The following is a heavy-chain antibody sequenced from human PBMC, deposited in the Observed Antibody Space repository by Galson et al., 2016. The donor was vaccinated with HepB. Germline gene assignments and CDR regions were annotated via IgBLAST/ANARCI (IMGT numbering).Heavy chain of an antibody. CDR2: IYHTGTT. CDR1: GGSFNDYS. V-gene: IGHV4-34*01. CDR3: ARATIIPGARMVFDS. Sequence: SETLSLTCAVYGGSFNDYSWTWIRQRPGKGLEWIGEIYHTGTTNNNPFLNRRFTLLVDKSRNEFSLNVTSVTAADTAVYYCARATIIPGARMVFDSWGQGTLVTVSS. D-gene: IGHD5-24*01. J-gene: IGHJ5*01.